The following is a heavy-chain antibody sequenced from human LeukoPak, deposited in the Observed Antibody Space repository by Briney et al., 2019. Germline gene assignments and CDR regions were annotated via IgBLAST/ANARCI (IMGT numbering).Heavy chain of an antibody. CDR3: AKDNWNDLGVFDY. D-gene: IGHD1-1*01. Sequence: GGSLRLSCAASGFTFSSFWMSWVRQAPGKGLEWVANIREDGSEQFYVDSVKGRFIISRDNSKNTLYLQMNSLRAEDTAVYYCAKDNWNDLGVFDYWGQGTLVTVSS. V-gene: IGHV3-7*03. CDR2: IREDGSEQ. J-gene: IGHJ4*02. CDR1: GFTFSSFW.